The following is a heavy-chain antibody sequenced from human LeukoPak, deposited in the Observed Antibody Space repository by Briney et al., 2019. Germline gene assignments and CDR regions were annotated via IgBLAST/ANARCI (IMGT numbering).Heavy chain of an antibody. CDR3: ARDQEGFDY. CDR2: IYPRDGST. CDR1: GYTFTSNY. Sequence: ASVKVSCKASGYTFTSNYIHWVRQAPGQGLEWMGMIYPRDGSTSYAQKFQGRVTVTRNTSTSTVHMELSGLRSEDTAVYYCARDQEGFDYWGQGTLVTVSS. J-gene: IGHJ4*02. V-gene: IGHV1-46*01.